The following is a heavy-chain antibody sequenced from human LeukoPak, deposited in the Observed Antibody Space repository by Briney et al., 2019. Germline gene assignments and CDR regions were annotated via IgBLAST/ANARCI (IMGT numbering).Heavy chain of an antibody. CDR3: ANPTVVTLGKDAFDI. V-gene: IGHV3-30*18. CDR1: GFTFSSYG. CDR2: ISYDGSNK. D-gene: IGHD4-23*01. J-gene: IGHJ3*02. Sequence: GGSLRLSCAASGFTFSSYGMHWARQAPGKGLEWVAVISYDGSNKCYADSVKGRFTISRDNSKNTLYLQMNSLRAEDTAVYYCANPTVVTLGKDAFDIWGQGTMVTVSS.